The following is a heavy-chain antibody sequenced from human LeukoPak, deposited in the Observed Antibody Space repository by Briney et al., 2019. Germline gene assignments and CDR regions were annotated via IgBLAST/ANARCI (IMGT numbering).Heavy chain of an antibody. CDR1: GYRFTDHY. CDR2: FNPESGGT. Sequence: GASVKVSCKASGYRFTDHYMHWVRQAPGQGLEWMGWFNPESGGTNYAQKFQGRVTMTTDTTISTAYMELTRLRSDDTAVYYCASALNSRSSSCWGQGTRVTVSS. J-gene: IGHJ4*02. V-gene: IGHV1-2*02. D-gene: IGHD6-13*01. CDR3: ASALNSRSSSC.